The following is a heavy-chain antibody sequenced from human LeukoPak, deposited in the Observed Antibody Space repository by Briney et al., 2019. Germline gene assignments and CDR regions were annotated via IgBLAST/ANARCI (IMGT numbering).Heavy chain of an antibody. V-gene: IGHV4-39*01. CDR1: GGSISSSSYY. D-gene: IGHD6-19*01. CDR2: IYYSGST. CDR3: ARIVQIPPSVAGDY. Sequence: PSETLSLTCTVSGGSISSSSYYWGWIRQPPGKGLEWIGSIYYSGSTYYNPSLKSRVTISVDTSKNQFSLKLSSVTAADTAVYYCARIVQIPPSVAGDYWGQGTLVIVSS. J-gene: IGHJ4*02.